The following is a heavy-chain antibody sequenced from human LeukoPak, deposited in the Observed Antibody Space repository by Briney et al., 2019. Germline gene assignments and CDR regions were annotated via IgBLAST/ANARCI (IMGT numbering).Heavy chain of an antibody. D-gene: IGHD3-10*01. CDR2: ISGSGGST. Sequence: PGGSLRLSCAASGFTVSSNYMSWVRQAPGKGLEWVSVISGSGGSTYYADSVKGRFTISRDNPKNTLYLQMNGLRAEDTAVYYCAKAGGWFGELLQTSADNWFDPWGQGTLVTVSS. CDR3: AKAGGWFGELLQTSADNWFDP. J-gene: IGHJ5*02. CDR1: GFTVSSNY. V-gene: IGHV3-23*01.